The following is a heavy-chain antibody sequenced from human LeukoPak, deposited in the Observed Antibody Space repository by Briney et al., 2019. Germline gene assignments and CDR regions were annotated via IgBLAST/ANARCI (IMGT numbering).Heavy chain of an antibody. CDR1: GFTFSSHG. CDR3: AKGTGRFCSSSSCQPDY. D-gene: IGHD2-2*01. J-gene: IGHJ4*02. V-gene: IGHV3-30*02. CDR2: IRYDANNK. Sequence: GGSLRLSCVASGFTFSSHGMHWVRQAPGKGLEWVTFIRYDANNKYYADSVKGRFTISRDNSMNTVFLQMTSLSAEDTAVYYCAKGTGRFCSSSSCQPDYWGQGTLVTVSS.